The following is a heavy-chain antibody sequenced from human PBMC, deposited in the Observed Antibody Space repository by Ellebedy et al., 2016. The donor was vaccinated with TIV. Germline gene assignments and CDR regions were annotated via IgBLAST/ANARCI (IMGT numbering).Heavy chain of an antibody. CDR3: AKDRHPFITTWYQNYFDY. J-gene: IGHJ4*02. CDR1: GFSFNTYG. CDR2: ISYGANKK. D-gene: IGHD6-13*01. V-gene: IGHV3-30*18. Sequence: GESLKISCAGSGFSFNTYGMHWVRQTPGKGLEWVAAISYGANKKYYAYSVKGRFTVSRDNFNDTLYLQMNSLRTEDTAIYHCAKDRHPFITTWYQNYFDYWGQGTLVTVSS.